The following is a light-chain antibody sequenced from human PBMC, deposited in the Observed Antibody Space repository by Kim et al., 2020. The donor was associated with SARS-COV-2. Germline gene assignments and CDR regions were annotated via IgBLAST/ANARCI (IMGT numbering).Light chain of an antibody. Sequence: GHRVPISCSGTSSNTGPKFVYWNQHIPGAAPKLLIYRNNQRPSGVPDRSSGSTSGTSASLAISGLRSDDEADYYCAAWDDSLRAVVFGGGTQLTVL. CDR1: SSNTGPKF. V-gene: IGLV1-47*01. J-gene: IGLJ2*01. CDR2: RNN. CDR3: AAWDDSLRAVV.